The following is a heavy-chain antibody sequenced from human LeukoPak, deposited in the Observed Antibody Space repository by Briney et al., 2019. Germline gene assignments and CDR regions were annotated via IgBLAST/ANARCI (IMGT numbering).Heavy chain of an antibody. V-gene: IGHV4-34*01. CDR2: INHSGST. CDR3: ARGKSYYDFWSGYSHFDY. D-gene: IGHD3-3*01. Sequence: SETLSLTCAVYGGSFSGYYWSWIRQPPGKGLEWIGEINHSGSTNYNPALKSRVTISVDTSKNQFSLKLSSVTAADTAVYYCARGKSYYDFWSGYSHFDYWGQGTLVTVSS. J-gene: IGHJ4*02. CDR1: GGSFSGYY.